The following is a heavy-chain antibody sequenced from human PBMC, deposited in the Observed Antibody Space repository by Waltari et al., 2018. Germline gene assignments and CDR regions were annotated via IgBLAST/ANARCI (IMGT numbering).Heavy chain of an antibody. D-gene: IGHD3-22*01. CDR1: GFDCGRHA. CDR3: ARVSRPHYDNSGAYYEY. Sequence: QVQLVESGGGVVKPGRSLSLACEASGFDCGRHALHWVRQATGKGLEWVAFMSFDGNNKYFGDSVRGRFSISRDNSKNTLFLDLNSLRVEDTAVYYCARVSRPHYDNSGAYYEYWGQGTLVTVSS. CDR2: MSFDGNNK. J-gene: IGHJ1*01. V-gene: IGHV3-30-3*01.